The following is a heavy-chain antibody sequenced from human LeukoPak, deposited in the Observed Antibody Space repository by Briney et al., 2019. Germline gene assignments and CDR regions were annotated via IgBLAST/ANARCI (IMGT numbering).Heavy chain of an antibody. CDR3: ARDPLYGSGSYFGFDP. D-gene: IGHD3-10*01. Sequence: GASVKVSRKASGYTFTGYYMHWVRQAPGQGLEWMGWINPNSGGTNYAQKFQGRVTMTRDTSISTAYMELTRLRSDDTAVYYCARDPLYGSGSYFGFDPWGQGTLVTVSS. J-gene: IGHJ5*02. V-gene: IGHV1-2*02. CDR2: INPNSGGT. CDR1: GYTFTGYY.